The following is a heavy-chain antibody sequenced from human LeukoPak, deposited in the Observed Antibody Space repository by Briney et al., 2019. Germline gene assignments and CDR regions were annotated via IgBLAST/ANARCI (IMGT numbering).Heavy chain of an antibody. CDR3: ARRTFGVTIFDY. CDR1: GGSISSGGYY. D-gene: IGHD3-10*01. CDR2: IYYSGST. V-gene: IGHV4-31*03. Sequence: SETLSLTCTVSGGSISSGGYYWSWIRQHPGKGLEWIGYIYYSGSTYYNPSLKSRVTISVDTSKNQFSPKLSSVTAADTAVYYCARRTFGVTIFDYWGQGTLVTVSS. J-gene: IGHJ4*02.